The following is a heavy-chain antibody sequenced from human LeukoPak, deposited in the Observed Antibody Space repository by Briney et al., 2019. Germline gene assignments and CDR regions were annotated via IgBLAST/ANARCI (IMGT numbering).Heavy chain of an antibody. J-gene: IGHJ3*02. V-gene: IGHV5-51*01. D-gene: IGHD1-26*01. CDR3: ARQWELLGDAFDI. CDR1: GYSFTIYW. Sequence: GESLNISCQGSGYSFTIYWTGWVRQMPAKGLEWMGIIYSGDSDTRYSPSLQDPVTLPAEQSLNTPYLHGNSLKPPDPAMYYLARQWELLGDAFDIWGQGKMVTVSS. CDR2: IYSGDSDT.